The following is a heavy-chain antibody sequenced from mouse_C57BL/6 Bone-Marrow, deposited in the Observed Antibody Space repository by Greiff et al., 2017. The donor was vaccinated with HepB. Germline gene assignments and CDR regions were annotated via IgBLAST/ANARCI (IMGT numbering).Heavy chain of an antibody. Sequence: EVQVVESGGGLVQPGGSLKLSCAASGFTFSDYYMYWVRQTPEKRLEWVAYISNGGGSTYYPDTVKGRFNISRDNAKNTLYLQMSRLKSEDTAMYYCARHTSNYGWFAYWGQGTLVTVSA. J-gene: IGHJ3*01. CDR1: GFTFSDYY. V-gene: IGHV5-12*01. CDR3: ARHTSNYGWFAY. CDR2: ISNGGGST. D-gene: IGHD2-5*01.